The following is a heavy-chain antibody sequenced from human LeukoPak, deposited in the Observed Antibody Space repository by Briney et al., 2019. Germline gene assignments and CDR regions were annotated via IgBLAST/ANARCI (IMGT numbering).Heavy chain of an antibody. CDR1: GFTFSSYW. D-gene: IGHD2-2*01. J-gene: IGHJ1*01. Sequence: GGSLRLSCAASGFTFSSYWMHWVRQAPGKGLVWVSRINSDGSSTSYADSVKGRFTISRDNAKNTLYLQMNSLRAEDTAVYYCARDQYQLLSSEYFQHWGQGTLVTVSS. CDR2: INSDGSST. V-gene: IGHV3-74*01. CDR3: ARDQYQLLSSEYFQH.